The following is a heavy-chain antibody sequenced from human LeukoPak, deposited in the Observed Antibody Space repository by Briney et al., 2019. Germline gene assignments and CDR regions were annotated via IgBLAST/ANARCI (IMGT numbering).Heavy chain of an antibody. J-gene: IGHJ6*03. CDR1: GFTFSSYS. V-gene: IGHV3-21*01. CDR2: ISSSSSYI. Sequence: GGSLRLSCAASGFTFSSYSMNWVRQDPGKGLEWVSSISSSSSYIYYADSVKGRFTISRDNAKNSLYLQMNSLRAEDTAVYYCARAYYDFWSGYPLGDYYYMDVWGKGTTVTVSS. D-gene: IGHD3-3*01. CDR3: ARAYYDFWSGYPLGDYYYMDV.